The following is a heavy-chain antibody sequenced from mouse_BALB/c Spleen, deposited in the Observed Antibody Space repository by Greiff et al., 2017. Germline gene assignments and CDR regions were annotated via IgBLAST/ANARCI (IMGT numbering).Heavy chain of an antibody. J-gene: IGHJ4*01. V-gene: IGHV14-3*02. Sequence: EVQLQQSGAELVKPGASVKLSCTASGFNIKDTYMHWVKQRPEQGLEWIGRIDPANGNTKYDPKFQGKATITADTSSNTAYLQLSSLTSEDTAVYYCASPGRDYAMDYWGQGTSVTVSS. CDR1: GFNIKDTY. D-gene: IGHD1-1*01. CDR2: IDPANGNT. CDR3: ASPGRDYAMDY.